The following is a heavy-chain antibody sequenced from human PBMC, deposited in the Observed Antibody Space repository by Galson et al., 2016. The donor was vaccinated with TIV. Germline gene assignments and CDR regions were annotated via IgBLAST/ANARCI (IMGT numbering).Heavy chain of an antibody. CDR2: IYNDGTT. D-gene: IGHD2-21*01. CDR1: GFTVSDNY. Sequence: SLRLSCAASGFTVSDNYLIWVRQAPGGGLDWVSLIYNDGTTFYAGAVKGRFTIYRDTSKNTVYLQMNSLRPEDTAVYYCARDRRFCGNECYLQYFYGMDVWCHGTTVTVSS. CDR3: ARDRRFCGNECYLQYFYGMDV. J-gene: IGHJ6*02. V-gene: IGHV3-66*02.